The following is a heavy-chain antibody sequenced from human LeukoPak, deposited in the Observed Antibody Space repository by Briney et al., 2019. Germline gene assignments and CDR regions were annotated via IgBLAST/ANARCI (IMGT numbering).Heavy chain of an antibody. Sequence: PGGSLRLSCAASGFTFSSYAMSWVRQAPGKGLEWVSTVSSSGGSTYYADSVKGRFTISRDNSKNTLYLQMNSLRDEDTAVYYCAKHRFESGGYHSTDWGQGTLVTVSS. J-gene: IGHJ4*02. V-gene: IGHV3-23*01. CDR1: GFTFSSYA. CDR3: AKHRFESGGYHSTD. D-gene: IGHD3-22*01. CDR2: VSSSGGST.